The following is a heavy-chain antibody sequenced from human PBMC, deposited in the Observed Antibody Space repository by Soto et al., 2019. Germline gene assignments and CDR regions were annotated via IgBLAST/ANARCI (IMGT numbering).Heavy chain of an antibody. Sequence: QVQLQESGPGLVKPSETLSLTCTVSGGSISSYYWSWIRQPPGKGLEWIGYISYSGTTNYNPSLKSRVTISLDTSKNQFSLRLNSVTAADTAVYYCVRHQQWLVPDYWGQGTLVTVSS. CDR1: GGSISSYY. D-gene: IGHD6-19*01. J-gene: IGHJ4*02. CDR2: ISYSGTT. CDR3: VRHQQWLVPDY. V-gene: IGHV4-59*01.